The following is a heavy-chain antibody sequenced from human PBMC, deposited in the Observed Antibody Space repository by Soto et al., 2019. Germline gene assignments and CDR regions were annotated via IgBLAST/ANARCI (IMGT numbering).Heavy chain of an antibody. CDR3: AREEGPPGYYGMDV. V-gene: IGHV1-18*04. CDR1: GYTFTSYG. J-gene: IGHJ6*02. CDR2: INAGNGNT. Sequence: ASVKVSCKASGYTFTSYGISWVRQAPGQGLEWMGWINAGNGNTKYSQKFQGRVTITRDTSASTAYMELSSLRSEDTAVYCCAREEGPPGYYGMDVWGQGTTVTVSS.